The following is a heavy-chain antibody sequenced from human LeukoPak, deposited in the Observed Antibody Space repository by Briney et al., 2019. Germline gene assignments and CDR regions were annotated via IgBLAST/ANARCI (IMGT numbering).Heavy chain of an antibody. V-gene: IGHV3-23*01. Sequence: PGGSLRLSCAASGFTFSTYAMNWVRQAPGKGLEWVPGISGSGDSTYYADSVKGRFTISKDSSKNTLYLQMNSLRADDTAVYYCAKGDWGDYWGQGTLVTVSS. CDR3: AKGDWGDY. D-gene: IGHD7-27*01. CDR2: ISGSGDST. J-gene: IGHJ4*02. CDR1: GFTFSTYA.